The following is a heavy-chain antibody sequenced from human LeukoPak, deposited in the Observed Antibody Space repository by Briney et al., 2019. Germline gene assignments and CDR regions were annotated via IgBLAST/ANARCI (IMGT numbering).Heavy chain of an antibody. J-gene: IGHJ4*02. V-gene: IGHV3-9*01. CDR1: GFTFDDYA. D-gene: IGHD6-19*01. CDR3: AKDGGYSSGWYAY. Sequence: PGRSLRLSCAASGFTFDDYAMHWVRQAPGKGLEWVSGISWDTGNIHYADSVKGRFTISRDNAKNSLYLQMNSLRAEDTAVYYCAKDGGYSSGWYAYWGQGTLVTVSS. CDR2: ISWDTGNI.